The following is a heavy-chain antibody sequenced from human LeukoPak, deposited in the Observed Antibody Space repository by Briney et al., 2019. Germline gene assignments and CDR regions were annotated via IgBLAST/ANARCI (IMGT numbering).Heavy chain of an antibody. Sequence: GGSLRLSCAASGFTFSSYSMNWVRQAPGKGLEWVSSISSSSSYIYYADSVKGRFTISRDNSKNTLYLQMNSLRAEDTALYYCAKDFVRYNIQFDYWGQGALVTVSS. J-gene: IGHJ4*02. V-gene: IGHV3-21*04. CDR3: AKDFVRYNIQFDY. D-gene: IGHD1-1*01. CDR1: GFTFSSYS. CDR2: ISSSSSYI.